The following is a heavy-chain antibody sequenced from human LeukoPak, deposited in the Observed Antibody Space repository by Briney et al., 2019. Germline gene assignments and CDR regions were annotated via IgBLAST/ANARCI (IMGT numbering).Heavy chain of an antibody. J-gene: IGHJ6*03. D-gene: IGHD3-3*01. V-gene: IGHV1-8*03. CDR2: MNPNSGNT. CDR3: ARVYDFWSGAYYYYYMDV. Sequence: GASVKVSCKASGYTFTSYDINWVRQATGQGLEWMGWMNPNSGNTGYAQKFQGRVTITRNTSISTAYMELSSLRSEDTAVYYCARVYDFWSGAYYYYYMDVWGKGTTVTASS. CDR1: GYTFTSYD.